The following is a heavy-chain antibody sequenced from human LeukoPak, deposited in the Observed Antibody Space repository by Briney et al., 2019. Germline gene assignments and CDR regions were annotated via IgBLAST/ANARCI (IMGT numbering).Heavy chain of an antibody. Sequence: GGSLRLSCAASGFTFSTYWMHWVRQAPGKGLEWVSAISGSGGSTYYADSVKGRFTISRDNSKNTLYLQMNSLRAEDTAVYYCASLYDSGSYYNFLDYWGQGTLVTVSS. J-gene: IGHJ4*02. CDR2: ISGSGGST. CDR1: GFTFSTYW. D-gene: IGHD3-10*01. CDR3: ASLYDSGSYYNFLDY. V-gene: IGHV3-23*01.